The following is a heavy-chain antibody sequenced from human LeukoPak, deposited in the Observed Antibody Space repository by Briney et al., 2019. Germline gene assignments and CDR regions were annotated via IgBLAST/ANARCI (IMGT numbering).Heavy chain of an antibody. CDR2: INPNSGGT. V-gene: IGHV1-2*02. CDR1: GYTFTGYY. Sequence: GASLKLSCKASGYTFTGYYMHWVRQAPGQGLEWMGWINPNSGGTNYAQKFQGRVTMTRDTSISTAYMELSRLRSDDTAVYYCAREYYDSSGYNDAFDIWGQGTMVTVSS. J-gene: IGHJ3*02. D-gene: IGHD3-22*01. CDR3: AREYYDSSGYNDAFDI.